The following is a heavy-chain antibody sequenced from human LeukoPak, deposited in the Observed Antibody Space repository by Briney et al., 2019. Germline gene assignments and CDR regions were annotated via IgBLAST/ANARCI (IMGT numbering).Heavy chain of an antibody. CDR2: IYYRGRT. Sequence: SETLSLTSTVSNGSIITSSYYWAWIRPPPGRGLEWIGRIYYRGRTYYNPSLKIRVTISADTSKNQFSLNLSSVTSSDTAVYCCSIQKILDDNYDSSGYYVDQWGQGSLVTVSS. V-gene: IGHV4-39*01. J-gene: IGHJ4*02. CDR1: NGSIITSSYY. CDR3: SIQKILDDNYDSSGYYVDQ. D-gene: IGHD3-22*01.